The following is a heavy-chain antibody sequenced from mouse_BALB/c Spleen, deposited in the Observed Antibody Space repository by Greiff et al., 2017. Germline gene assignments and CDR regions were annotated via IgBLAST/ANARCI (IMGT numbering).Heavy chain of an antibody. D-gene: IGHD2-3*01. J-gene: IGHJ3*01. CDR3: ARNRYDLAWFAY. Sequence: VQLKESGPGLVKPSQSLSLTCTVTGYSITSDYAWNWIRQFPGNKLEWMGYISYSGSTSYNPSLKSRISITRDTSKNQFFLQLNSVTTEDTATYYCARNRYDLAWFAYWGQGTLVTVSA. CDR2: ISYSGST. CDR1: GYSITSDYA. V-gene: IGHV3-2*02.